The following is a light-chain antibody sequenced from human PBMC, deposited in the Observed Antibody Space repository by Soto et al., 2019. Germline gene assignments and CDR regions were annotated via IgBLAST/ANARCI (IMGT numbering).Light chain of an antibody. CDR2: DVS. Sequence: SVLAQPRSVSGSPGQSVTISCTGTSSDVGNYKYVSWYQQHPGKAPKFIIYDVSERPSGVPDRFSGSQSGNTASLTISGLEAEDEADYYCCSCAGSYSWVFGGGTQL. V-gene: IGLV2-11*01. J-gene: IGLJ3*02. CDR3: CSCAGSYSWV. CDR1: SSDVGNYKY.